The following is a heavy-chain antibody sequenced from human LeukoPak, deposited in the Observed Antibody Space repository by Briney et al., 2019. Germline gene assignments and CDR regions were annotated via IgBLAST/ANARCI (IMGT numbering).Heavy chain of an antibody. V-gene: IGHV3-23*01. Sequence: GGSLRLSCAASGFPFNTYAMSWVRQAPGKGLEYISVIRPTGTNTYYATSVKGRFTISRDNSKNTLYLQMNSLSSEDTAVYYCAKSMGSSSAYRFEYWGQGTLVTVSS. J-gene: IGHJ4*02. CDR2: IRPTGTNT. D-gene: IGHD6-13*01. CDR1: GFPFNTYA. CDR3: AKSMGSSSAYRFEY.